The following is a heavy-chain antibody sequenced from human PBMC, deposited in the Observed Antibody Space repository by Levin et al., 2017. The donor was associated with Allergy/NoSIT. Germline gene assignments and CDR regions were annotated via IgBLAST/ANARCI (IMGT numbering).Heavy chain of an antibody. Sequence: GASVKVSCKASGYTFTGCYIHWVRQAPGQGLEWMGWINPNSGGINSPQKFQGRVTMTRDTSISTAYMELRRLRSDDTAVYYCARELSGDPFYFYGIDVWGQGTTVTVSS. CDR1: GYTFTGCY. V-gene: IGHV1-2*02. J-gene: IGHJ6*02. CDR2: INPNSGGI. D-gene: IGHD3-16*02. CDR3: ARELSGDPFYFYGIDV.